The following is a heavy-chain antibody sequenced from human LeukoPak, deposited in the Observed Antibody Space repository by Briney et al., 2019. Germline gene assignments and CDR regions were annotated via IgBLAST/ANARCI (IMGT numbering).Heavy chain of an antibody. Sequence: YKSGDLEPPQNRIKKIGYIHYTGNTNYNPSLKSRVTISVDTSTNQFSLRLSSVTAADTAVYYCARFSGYDDTGHHYLDNWGQGTLVAVSS. CDR1: Y. J-gene: IGHJ4*02. CDR2: IHYTGNT. V-gene: IGHV4-59*08. D-gene: IGHD3-22*01. CDR3: ARFSGYDDTGHHYLDN.